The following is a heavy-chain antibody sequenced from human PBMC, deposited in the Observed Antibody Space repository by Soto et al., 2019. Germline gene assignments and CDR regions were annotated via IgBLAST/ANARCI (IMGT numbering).Heavy chain of an antibody. D-gene: IGHD1-7*01. CDR2: IWYDGSNK. Sequence: GGSLRLSCAASGFPFSSYGMHWVRQAPGKGLEWVAVIWYDGSNKYYADSVKGRFTISRDNSKNTLYLQMNSLRAEDTAVYYCARDPLLFLELIGALDYWGQGTLVTVSS. V-gene: IGHV3-33*01. J-gene: IGHJ4*02. CDR1: GFPFSSYG. CDR3: ARDPLLFLELIGALDY.